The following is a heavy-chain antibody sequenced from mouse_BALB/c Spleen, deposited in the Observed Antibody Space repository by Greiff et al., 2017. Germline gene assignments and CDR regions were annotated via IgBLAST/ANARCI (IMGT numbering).Heavy chain of an antibody. Sequence: EVKLQESGPGLVKPSQSLSLTCSVTGYSITSGYYWNWIRQFPGNKLEWMGYISYDGSNNYNPSLKNRISITRDTSKNQFFLKLNSVTTEDTATYYCARDGSSGYGGYWGQGTTLTVSS. V-gene: IGHV3-6*02. D-gene: IGHD3-1*01. CDR2: ISYDGSN. CDR1: GYSITSGYY. CDR3: ARDGSSGYGGY. J-gene: IGHJ2*01.